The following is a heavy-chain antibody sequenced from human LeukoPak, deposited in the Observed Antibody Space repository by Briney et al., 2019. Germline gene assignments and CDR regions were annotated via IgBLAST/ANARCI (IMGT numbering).Heavy chain of an antibody. CDR2: ISSSGSTI. CDR1: GFTFSSYE. D-gene: IGHD3-10*02. V-gene: IGHV3-48*03. J-gene: IGHJ6*04. Sequence: GGSLRLSCAASGFTFSSYEMNWLRQAPGKGVEWVSYISSSGSTIYYGDSVKGRPTTTRDTAKNSLYLQMNSLRAEDTAVYYCAELGITMIGGVWGKGTTVTISS. CDR3: AELGITMIGGV.